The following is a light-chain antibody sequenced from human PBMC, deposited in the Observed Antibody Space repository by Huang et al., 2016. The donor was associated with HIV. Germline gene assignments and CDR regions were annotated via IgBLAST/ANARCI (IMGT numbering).Light chain of an antibody. Sequence: DIQMTQSPSAVSASVGDRVTITCRASQGISNYLVWFQQKPGKGPKRLIYAASNLQSGVPARFSGSGSGKEFTLTISSLQSEDFATYYCLQHNTYPWTFGQGTKVEIK. CDR2: AAS. V-gene: IGKV1-17*03. CDR1: QGISNY. J-gene: IGKJ1*01. CDR3: LQHNTYPWT.